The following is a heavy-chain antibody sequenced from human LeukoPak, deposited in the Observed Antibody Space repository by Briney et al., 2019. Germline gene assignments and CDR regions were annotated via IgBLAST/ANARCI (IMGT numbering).Heavy chain of an antibody. J-gene: IGHJ4*02. Sequence: ASVKVSCKASGYTFTSYYMHWVRQAPGQGLEWMGLINPSGGSTSYAQKFQGRVTMTRDTSTSTVYMELSSLRSEATAVYYCARPLGDSSGYSWYFDYWGQGTLVTVSS. CDR2: INPSGGST. V-gene: IGHV1-46*01. CDR3: ARPLGDSSGYSWYFDY. CDR1: GYTFTSYY. D-gene: IGHD3-22*01.